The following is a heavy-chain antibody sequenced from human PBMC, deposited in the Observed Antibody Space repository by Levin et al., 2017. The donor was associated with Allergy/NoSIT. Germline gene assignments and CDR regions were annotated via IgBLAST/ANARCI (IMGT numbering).Heavy chain of an antibody. CDR3: ARGPTKLYSSGWYSTSWFDP. V-gene: IGHV4-34*01. D-gene: IGHD6-19*01. CDR2: INHSGST. CDR1: GGSFSGYY. Sequence: SETLSLTCAVYGGSFSGYYWSWIRQPPGKGLEWIGEINHSGSTNYNPSLKSRVTISVDTSKNQFSLKLSSVTAADTAVYYCARGPTKLYSSGWYSTSWFDPWGQGTLVTVSS. J-gene: IGHJ5*02.